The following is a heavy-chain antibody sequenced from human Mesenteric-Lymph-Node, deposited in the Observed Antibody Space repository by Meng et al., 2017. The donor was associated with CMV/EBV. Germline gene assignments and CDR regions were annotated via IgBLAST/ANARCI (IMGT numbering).Heavy chain of an antibody. D-gene: IGHD6-6*01. CDR2: ISGSGGST. Sequence: GESLKISCAASGFTFSSYSMNWVRQAPGKGLEWVSAISGSGGSTYYADSVKGRFTISRDNSKNTLYLQMNSLRAEDTAVYYCAATYSSSTLIDYWGQGTLVTVSS. CDR1: GFTFSSYS. V-gene: IGHV3-23*01. J-gene: IGHJ4*02. CDR3: AATYSSSTLIDY.